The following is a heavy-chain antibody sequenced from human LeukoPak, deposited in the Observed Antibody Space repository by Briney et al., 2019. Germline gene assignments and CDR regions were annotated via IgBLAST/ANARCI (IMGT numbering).Heavy chain of an antibody. D-gene: IGHD3-10*01. J-gene: IGHJ5*02. Sequence: ASVKVSFKASGYTFTGYYMHWVRQAPGQGLEWMGWINPNSGGTNYAQKFQGRVTMTRDTSISTAYMELSRLRSDDTAVYYCARDPGFVLLWFGELPWFDPWGQGTLVTVSS. CDR1: GYTFTGYY. CDR3: ARDPGFVLLWFGELPWFDP. V-gene: IGHV1-2*02. CDR2: INPNSGGT.